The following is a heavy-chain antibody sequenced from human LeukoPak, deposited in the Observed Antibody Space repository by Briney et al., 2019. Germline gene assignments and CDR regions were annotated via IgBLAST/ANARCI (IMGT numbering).Heavy chain of an antibody. CDR2: INSNGGST. V-gene: IGHV3-64*01. J-gene: IGHJ4*02. CDR1: GFTFSRYA. CDR3: ARVGDSDVFDY. D-gene: IGHD2-21*01. Sequence: GGSVRLSCAASGFTFSRYAMHWVRQAPGKGLEYVSAINSNGGSTYYANYVKGRFTISRDNSKNTLYLQMGSLRAEDMAVYYCARVGDSDVFDYWGQGTLVTVSS.